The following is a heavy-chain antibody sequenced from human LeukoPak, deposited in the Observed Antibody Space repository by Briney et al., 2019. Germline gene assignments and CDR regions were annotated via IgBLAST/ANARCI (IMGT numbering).Heavy chain of an antibody. D-gene: IGHD3-22*01. V-gene: IGHV4-34*01. CDR1: GGSFSGYY. CDR2: FNHFGST. J-gene: IGHJ6*02. Sequence: SETLSLTCAVHGGSFSGYYWSWIRQPPGKGLEWMGEFNHFGSTNYNPSLKSRVTISLATSMHQFPLNLNSVTCAVTARHCFTRTPCYYDSSGYYCYYYYYGMDVWGQGTTVTVSS. CDR3: TRTPCYYDSSGYYCYYYYYGMDV.